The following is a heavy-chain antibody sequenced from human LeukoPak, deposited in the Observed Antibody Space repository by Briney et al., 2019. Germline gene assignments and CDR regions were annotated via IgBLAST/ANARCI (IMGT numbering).Heavy chain of an antibody. J-gene: IGHJ4*02. CDR3: ARDPQLLWFGEYFGHFDY. D-gene: IGHD3-10*01. CDR1: GFSLSTYA. V-gene: IGHV3-30-3*01. CDR2: ISYDGSNK. Sequence: GGSLRLSCAASGFSLSTYAMHWVRQAPGKGLEWVAVISYDGSNKYYADSVKGRFTISRDNSKNTLYLQMNSLRVEDSAVYYCARDPQLLWFGEYFGHFDYWGQGTLVTVSS.